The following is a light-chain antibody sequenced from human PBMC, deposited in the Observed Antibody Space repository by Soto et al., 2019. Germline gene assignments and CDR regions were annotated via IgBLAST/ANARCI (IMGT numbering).Light chain of an antibody. V-gene: IGKV1-39*01. CDR2: AAS. CDR1: QSISSY. J-gene: IGKJ1*01. CDR3: QQSYSTPWT. Sequence: IQMTHSPSSLSASVGDRVTITCRASQSISSYLNWYQQKPGKAPKLLIYAASSLQSGVPSRFSGSGSGTDFTLTISSLQPEDFATYYCQQSYSTPWTFGQGT.